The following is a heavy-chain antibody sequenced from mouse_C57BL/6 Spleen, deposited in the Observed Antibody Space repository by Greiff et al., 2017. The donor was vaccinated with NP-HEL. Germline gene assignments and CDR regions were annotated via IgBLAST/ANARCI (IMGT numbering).Heavy chain of an antibody. CDR1: GFTFSSYA. V-gene: IGHV5-4*01. CDR3: ARDQGMGFDY. CDR2: ISDGGSYT. J-gene: IGHJ2*01. Sequence: EVKLVESGGGLVKPGGSLKLSCAASGFTFSSYAMSWVRQTPEQRLEWVATISDGGSYTYYPDNVKGRFTISRDNAKNNLYLQMSHLKSEDTAMYDCARDQGMGFDYWGQGTTLTVSS. D-gene: IGHD3-2*02.